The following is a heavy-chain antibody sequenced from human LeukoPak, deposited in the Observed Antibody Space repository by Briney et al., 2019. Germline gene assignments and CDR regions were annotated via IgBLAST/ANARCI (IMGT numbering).Heavy chain of an antibody. CDR2: IRYDGSNK. J-gene: IGHJ4*02. CDR3: AKVVAVAGLSFDY. CDR1: GFTFSSYG. D-gene: IGHD6-19*01. V-gene: IGHV3-30*02. Sequence: GGSLRLSCAASGFTFSSYGMHWVRQAPGKGLEGVAFIRYDGSNKYYADSVKGRFTISRDNSKNTLYLQMNSLRAEDTAVYYCAKVVAVAGLSFDYWGQGTLVTVSS.